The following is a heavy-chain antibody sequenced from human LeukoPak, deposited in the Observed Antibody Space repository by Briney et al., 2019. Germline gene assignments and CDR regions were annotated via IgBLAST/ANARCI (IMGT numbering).Heavy chain of an antibody. CDR3: ARKGYFSDDAFDI. Sequence: PGGSLRLSCAASGFTFSSYEMNWVRQAPGKGLEWISYISSSGTTIYYADSVKGRFTISRDNAKKSLYLQMNSLRAEDTAVYYCARKGYFSDDAFDIWGQGTMVTVSS. V-gene: IGHV3-48*03. J-gene: IGHJ3*02. D-gene: IGHD2-15*01. CDR2: ISSSGTTI. CDR1: GFTFSSYE.